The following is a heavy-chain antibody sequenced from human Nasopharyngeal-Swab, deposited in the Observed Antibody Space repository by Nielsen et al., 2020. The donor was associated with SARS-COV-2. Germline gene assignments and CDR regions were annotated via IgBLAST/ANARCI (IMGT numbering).Heavy chain of an antibody. CDR3: ARHFSSSDVPYVRRWFDP. Sequence: SETLFLTCTVSGGSISSSSYYWGWIRQPPGKGLEWIGSIYYSGSTYYNPSLKSRVTISVDTSKNQFSLKLSSVTAADTAVYYCARHFSSSDVPYVRRWFDPWGQGTLVTVSS. V-gene: IGHV4-39*01. D-gene: IGHD3-10*02. CDR2: IYYSGST. J-gene: IGHJ5*02. CDR1: GGSISSSSYY.